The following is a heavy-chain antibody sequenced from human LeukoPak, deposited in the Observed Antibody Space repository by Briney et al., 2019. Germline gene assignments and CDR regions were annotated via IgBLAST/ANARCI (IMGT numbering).Heavy chain of an antibody. J-gene: IGHJ5*02. V-gene: IGHV4-59*01. D-gene: IGHD2-2*01. CDR1: GGSITSYY. Sequence: PSGTLSLTCTVSGGSITSYYWSWIRQPPGKGLEWIGYVSYTGSTNYNPSLQSRVTMSIDTSKNRFSLKLSSVTAADTAVYYCASGGYCSSTSCYPTWFDPWGQGTLVTVSS. CDR2: VSYTGST. CDR3: ASGGYCSSTSCYPTWFDP.